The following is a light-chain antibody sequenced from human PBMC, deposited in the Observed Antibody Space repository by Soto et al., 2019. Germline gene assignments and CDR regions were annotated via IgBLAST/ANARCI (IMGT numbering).Light chain of an antibody. CDR2: AAS. Sequence: DSQMTQSPSSLSASVGDRVTITCRASQSISSYLNWYQQKPGKAPKLLIYAASSLQSGVPSRFSGSGSGTDFTRTISSLQPEDFATYYCQQSYSTSYPFGQGTKLEIK. J-gene: IGKJ2*01. CDR1: QSISSY. V-gene: IGKV1-39*01. CDR3: QQSYSTSYP.